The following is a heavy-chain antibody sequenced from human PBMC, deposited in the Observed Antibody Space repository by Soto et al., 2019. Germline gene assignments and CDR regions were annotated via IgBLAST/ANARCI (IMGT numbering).Heavy chain of an antibody. Sequence: SETLSLTCSVSGASISSSDYYWGWIRQPPGQGLEWIGSIYGGSTYYNPSLKSRVTISVDTSKNQFSLKLSSVTAADTAVYYCARAIISSSCWFDPWGQGTLVTVSS. CDR2: IYGGST. CDR3: ARAIISSSCWFDP. CDR1: GASISSSDYY. D-gene: IGHD6-13*01. J-gene: IGHJ5*02. V-gene: IGHV4-39*07.